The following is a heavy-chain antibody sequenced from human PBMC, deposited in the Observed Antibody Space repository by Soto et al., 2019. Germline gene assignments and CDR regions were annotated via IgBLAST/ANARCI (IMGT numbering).Heavy chain of an antibody. CDR2: VYPGDSDT. V-gene: IGHV5-51*01. CDR1: GYSFPTYW. J-gene: IGHJ5*02. D-gene: IGHD3-16*01. Sequence: PGESLKISCRTSGYSFPTYWIAWVRQRPGKGLEWMGAVYPGDSDTQYSPSFQGHVTISADRSIGTAFLQWSSLNASDTAMYYCARGLNSNYIMNCLDTWGQGTLVTVSS. CDR3: ARGLNSNYIMNCLDT.